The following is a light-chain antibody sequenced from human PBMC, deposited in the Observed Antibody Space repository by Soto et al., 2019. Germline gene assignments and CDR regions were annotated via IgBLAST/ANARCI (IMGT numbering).Light chain of an antibody. CDR2: GAS. CDR1: QSVSSSY. V-gene: IGKV3-20*01. CDR3: QHYGSSPT. J-gene: IGKJ1*01. Sequence: EIVLTQSPGTLSLSPGERATLSCRASQSVSSSYLAWYQQKPGQAPRLLIYGASSRATGIPDRFSGSGSGTDFTLTISRLETADFAVYYCQHYGSSPTFGQGTKVEIK.